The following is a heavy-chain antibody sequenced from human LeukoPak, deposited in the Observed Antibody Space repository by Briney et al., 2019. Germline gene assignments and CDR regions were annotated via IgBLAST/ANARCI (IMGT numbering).Heavy chain of an antibody. Sequence: PSETLSLTCTVSGTSVSSGSYYWSWTRQPPGKGLEWIGYIYYNGNTNYNPSLESRVTVSVDTSKNQFSLKLNSVTAADTAVYYCARDAIPSSYWYFDLWGRGTLVTVSS. CDR1: GTSVSSGSYY. CDR3: ARDAIPSSYWYFDL. CDR2: IYYNGNT. J-gene: IGHJ2*01. V-gene: IGHV4-61*01. D-gene: IGHD2-2*01.